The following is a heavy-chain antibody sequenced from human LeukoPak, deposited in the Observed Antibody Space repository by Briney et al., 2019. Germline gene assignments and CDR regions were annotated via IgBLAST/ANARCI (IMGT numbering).Heavy chain of an antibody. J-gene: IGHJ3*02. D-gene: IGHD3-16*01. Sequence: ASVKVSCKASGYAFTCYGISWVRHAPGQGLEWMGWISAYNVNTNITQTPQGRVTITTDPSTSTASMELRSLTSDHTAVYFCARVGDGGVLGAFNIWGQGTMVTVSS. V-gene: IGHV1-18*01. CDR3: ARVGDGGVLGAFNI. CDR2: ISAYNVNT. CDR1: GYAFTCYG.